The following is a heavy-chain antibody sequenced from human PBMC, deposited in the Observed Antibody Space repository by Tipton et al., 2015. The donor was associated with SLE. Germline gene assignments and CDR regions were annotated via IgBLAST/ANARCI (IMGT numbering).Heavy chain of an antibody. D-gene: IGHD6-19*01. Sequence: QLVQSGGGVVQPGRSLRLSCAASGFTFTSYAMHWVRQAPGQRLEWMGWINAGNGNTKYSQKFHGRVTITRDTSASTAYMELSSLRSEDTAVYYCARRYEQWDFDYWGQGTLVTVSS. CDR2: INAGNGNT. V-gene: IGHV1-3*01. CDR3: ARRYEQWDFDY. CDR1: GFTFTSYA. J-gene: IGHJ4*02.